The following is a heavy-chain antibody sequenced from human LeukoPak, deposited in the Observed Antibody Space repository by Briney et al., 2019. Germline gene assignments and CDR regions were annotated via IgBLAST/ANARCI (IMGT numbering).Heavy chain of an antibody. CDR2: ISANNGNT. CDR1: GYTFTSYG. D-gene: IGHD3-10*01. CDR3: ARHTLVRGVIIIPFDL. V-gene: IGHV1-18*01. J-gene: IGHJ4*02. Sequence: ASVKVSCKASGYTFTSYGMSWVRQAPGQGLEWMGWISANNGNTNYAQQLMGRVTMTTDTSTSTAYMELRSLRSENTAVYYRARHTLVRGVIIIPFDLGGRGTLVGV.